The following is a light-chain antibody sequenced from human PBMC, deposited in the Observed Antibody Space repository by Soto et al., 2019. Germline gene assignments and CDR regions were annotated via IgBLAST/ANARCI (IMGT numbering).Light chain of an antibody. CDR3: QQYASWPLT. Sequence: ETVMTQSPATLSVSPGERATLSCRASQSVNSNLAWYQQESGQPPRLLVFGASTRATGVPARFSGSGSGTEFTFAISGLQSEDFAVYFCQQYASWPLTFGGGTKVDIK. CDR2: GAS. V-gene: IGKV3-15*01. J-gene: IGKJ4*01. CDR1: QSVNSN.